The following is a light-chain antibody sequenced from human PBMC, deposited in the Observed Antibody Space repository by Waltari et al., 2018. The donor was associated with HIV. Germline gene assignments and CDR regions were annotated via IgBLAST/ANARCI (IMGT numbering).Light chain of an antibody. V-gene: IGLV2-8*01. CDR3: SSFAPTNKFYVL. J-gene: IGLJ2*01. CDR1: ARHIGGYNY. CDR2: EVT. Sequence: HSTLTQPPSASGSPGQAFTISCTEPARHIGGYNYVPWYKQHPGKAPKLIMTEVTNRPSGVPDRFSGSKSGNTASLTVSGLQADDEALYYCSSFAPTNKFYVLFCGGTTLTVL.